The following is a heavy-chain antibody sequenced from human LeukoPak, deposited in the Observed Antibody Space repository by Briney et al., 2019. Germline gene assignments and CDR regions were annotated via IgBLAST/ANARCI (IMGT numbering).Heavy chain of an antibody. CDR3: GRGGLYWFDP. CDR2: IHYSGNT. D-gene: IGHD3-10*01. J-gene: IGHJ5*02. CDR1: GDSISSGRHY. V-gene: IGHV4-61*02. Sequence: SETLSLTCTVSGDSISSGRHYWSWIRQPAGKGLEWIGRIHYSGNTKYNPSLNGRLSISVDTSKNQFSLNITPVTAADTAVYYCGRGGLYWFDPWGQGTQVTVSS.